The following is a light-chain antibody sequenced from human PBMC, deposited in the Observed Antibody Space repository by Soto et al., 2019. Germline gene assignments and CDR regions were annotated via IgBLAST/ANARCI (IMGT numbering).Light chain of an antibody. J-gene: IGKJ4*01. CDR3: QQSNSTRLT. CDR1: QSISSY. CDR2: AAS. Sequence: DIQMTQSPSSLSASIGDRVTITCRASQSISSYLNWYQHRPGKAPKLLIYAASSLQPGVPSRFSGSGSGTDFTLTISSLQPEDFAIYYCQQSNSTRLTFGGGTKVEIK. V-gene: IGKV1-39*01.